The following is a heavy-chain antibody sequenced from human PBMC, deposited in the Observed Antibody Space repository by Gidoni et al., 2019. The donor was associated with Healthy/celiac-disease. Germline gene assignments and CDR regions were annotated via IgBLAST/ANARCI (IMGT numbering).Heavy chain of an antibody. J-gene: IGHJ6*02. CDR2: ISSRSSEI. CDR1: AFTFRSSS. CDR3: ARDHAGDYCSGGSCYSPGYGMDV. D-gene: IGHD2-15*01. Sequence: EVQLVESGGGLVQPGWSLRLSSAASAFTFRSSSMNLVRRAPGKGMEWVSSISSRSSEIYYADSVKGRFTITRDNANYSLYLQMNRLRVEDTAVYYCARDHAGDYCSGGSCYSPGYGMDVWGQGTTVTVSS. V-gene: IGHV3-21*01.